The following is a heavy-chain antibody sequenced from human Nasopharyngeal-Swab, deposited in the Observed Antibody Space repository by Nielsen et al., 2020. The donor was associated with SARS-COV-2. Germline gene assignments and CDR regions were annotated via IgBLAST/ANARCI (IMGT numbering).Heavy chain of an antibody. V-gene: IGHV3-33*01. CDR2: IWYDGSNK. J-gene: IGHJ4*02. CDR3: ARGVPAAAFDY. D-gene: IGHD2-2*01. CDR1: GFTFSSYG. Sequence: GESLKISCAASGFTFSSYGMHWVRQAPGKGLEWVAVIWYDGSNKYYADSVKGRFTISRDNSKNTLYLQMKSMREEDTAVYYCARGVPAAAFDYWGQRTLVTVSA.